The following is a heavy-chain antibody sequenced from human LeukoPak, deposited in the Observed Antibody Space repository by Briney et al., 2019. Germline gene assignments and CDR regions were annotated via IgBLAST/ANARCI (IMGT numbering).Heavy chain of an antibody. V-gene: IGHV4-59*01. Sequence: PSETLSLTCTVSGGSISTYYWSWIRQPPGKGLEWIGYIYYSGNTNYNPSLKSRVTISVDTSKNQFSLKLSSVTAADTAVYYCARVGAWYFDLWGRGTLVTVSS. CDR2: IYYSGNT. J-gene: IGHJ2*01. CDR3: ARVGAWYFDL. CDR1: GGSISTYY.